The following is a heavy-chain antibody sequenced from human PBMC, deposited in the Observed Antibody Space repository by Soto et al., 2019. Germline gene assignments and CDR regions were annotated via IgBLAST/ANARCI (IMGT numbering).Heavy chain of an antibody. CDR1: GFLANSAY. CDR3: ARSGYSFAWGY. J-gene: IGHJ4*02. Sequence: EVQLVESGGGLIPPGGSLRLSCAAYGFLANSAYMTWFRQAPGKGLEWLSMINSDGTTLYAEAVKGRFTISRDNSKNRLDRQMNSLRAEDTAMYYCARSGYSFAWGYWGQGTLVIVTS. CDR2: INSDGTT. V-gene: IGHV3-53*01. D-gene: IGHD5-18*01.